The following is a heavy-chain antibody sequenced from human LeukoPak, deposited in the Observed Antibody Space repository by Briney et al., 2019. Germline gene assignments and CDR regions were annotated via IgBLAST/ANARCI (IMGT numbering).Heavy chain of an antibody. CDR2: INHSGST. CDR1: GGSFSGYY. CDR3: ARLTVIYDAFDI. V-gene: IGHV4-34*01. J-gene: IGHJ3*02. Sequence: SETLSLTCTVYGGSFSGYYWSWIRQPPGKGLEWIGEINHSGSTNYNPSLKSRVTISVDTSKNQFSLKLSSVTAADTAVYYCARLTVIYDAFDIWGQGTMVTVSS. D-gene: IGHD4-17*01.